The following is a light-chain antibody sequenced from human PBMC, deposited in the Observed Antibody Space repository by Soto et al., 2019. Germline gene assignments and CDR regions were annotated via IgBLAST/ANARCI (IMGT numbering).Light chain of an antibody. J-gene: IGLJ2*01. CDR3: SSFTNNNNPHVV. Sequence: QPVLTQPASVSGSPGQSITISCTGTDSDVGGYNYVSWYQQHPGKAPKLMIYGVYNRPSGVSNRFSGSKSGNTASLTISGLQAEDEADYYCSSFTNNNNPHVVFGGGTKLTVL. CDR1: DSDVGGYNY. V-gene: IGLV2-14*01. CDR2: GVY.